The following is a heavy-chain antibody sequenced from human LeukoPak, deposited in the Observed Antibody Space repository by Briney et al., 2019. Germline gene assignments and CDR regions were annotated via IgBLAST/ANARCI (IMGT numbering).Heavy chain of an antibody. V-gene: IGHV4-59*08. CDR2: IYYSGGT. Sequence: PSETLSLTCTVSGGSIRSYYWSWIRQPPGKGLEWIGYIYYSGGTNYNPSLKSRVTISVDTSKNQFSLKLSSVTAADTAVYYCARHAVAGTMRLDYWGQGTLVTVSS. D-gene: IGHD6-19*01. CDR3: ARHAVAGTMRLDY. J-gene: IGHJ4*02. CDR1: GGSIRSYY.